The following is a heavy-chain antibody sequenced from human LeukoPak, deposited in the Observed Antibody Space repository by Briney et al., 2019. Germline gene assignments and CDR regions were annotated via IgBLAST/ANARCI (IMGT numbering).Heavy chain of an antibody. CDR1: GGSISSSSYY. D-gene: IGHD2-21*01. Sequence: SETLSLTCTVSGGSISSSSYYWSWIRQPPGKGLEWIGYIYYSGGTNYNPSLKSRVTMSVDTSKNQFSLKLSSVTAADTAVYYCARHSIVLVIWGQGTMVTVSS. CDR3: ARHSIVLVI. J-gene: IGHJ3*02. V-gene: IGHV4-61*05. CDR2: IYYSGGT.